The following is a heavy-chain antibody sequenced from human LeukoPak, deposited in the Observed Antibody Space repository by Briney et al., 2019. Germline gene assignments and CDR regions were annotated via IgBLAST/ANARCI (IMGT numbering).Heavy chain of an antibody. V-gene: IGHV3-23*01. J-gene: IGHJ4*02. CDR1: GFTLRSYA. Sequence: PGGSLRLSCSASGFTLRSYAIGWVRPAPGKGLEWVSAISDIGDKTYYADSVKGRFTISRDNSRNTLYLQMSRLRAEDTALFCCAKMTDSTPYSAGTFDSWGQGTLVTVSS. CDR3: AKMTDSTPYSAGTFDS. D-gene: IGHD3-10*01. CDR2: ISDIGDKT.